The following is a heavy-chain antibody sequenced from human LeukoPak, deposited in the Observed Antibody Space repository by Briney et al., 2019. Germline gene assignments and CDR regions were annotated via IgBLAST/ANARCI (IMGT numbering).Heavy chain of an antibody. CDR2: IYTSGST. V-gene: IGHV4-61*02. D-gene: IGHD6-6*01. CDR1: GGSISSGSYY. J-gene: IGHJ4*02. Sequence: SETLSLTCTVSGGSISSGSYYWSWIRQPAGEGLEWIGRIYTSGSTNYSPSLKSRVTISIDTSKNQFSLKLSSVTAADTAVYYCARNGEYSTSRYFDYWGQGTLVIVSS. CDR3: ARNGEYSTSRYFDY.